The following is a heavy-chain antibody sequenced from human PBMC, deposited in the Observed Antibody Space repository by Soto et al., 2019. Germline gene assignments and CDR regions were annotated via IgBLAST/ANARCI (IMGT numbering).Heavy chain of an antibody. D-gene: IGHD2-2*01. Sequence: GGSLRLSCTTSRFSLNTYGMTWVRRAPGKGLEWVSTLSASGSGSYYAESVKGRFTVSRDNSKNTMYLQMNSLRDEDTAVYYCAKDLVVVPAEIYFYYGMDVWGQGTTVTVSS. CDR1: RFSLNTYG. CDR3: AKDLVVVPAEIYFYYGMDV. CDR2: LSASGSGS. V-gene: IGHV3-23*01. J-gene: IGHJ6*02.